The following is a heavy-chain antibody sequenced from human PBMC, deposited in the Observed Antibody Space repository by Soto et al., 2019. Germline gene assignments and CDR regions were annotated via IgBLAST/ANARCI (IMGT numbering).Heavy chain of an antibody. Sequence: SETLSLTCTVSGGSISSSSYYWGWIRQPPGKGLEWIGSIYYSGSTYYNPSLKSRVTISVDTSKNQFSLKTEDTAVYYCTRASTVTPEGHYWGQGTLVTVSS. CDR3: VTPEGHY. J-gene: IGHJ4*02. V-gene: IGHV4-39*07. CDR1: GGSISSSSYY. D-gene: IGHD4-17*01. CDR2: IYYSGST.